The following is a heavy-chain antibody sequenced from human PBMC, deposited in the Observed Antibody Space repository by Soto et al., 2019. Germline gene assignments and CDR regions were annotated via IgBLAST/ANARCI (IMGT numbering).Heavy chain of an antibody. V-gene: IGHV6-1*01. J-gene: IGHJ4*02. CDR3: ARDGYSSSYDFDY. CDR1: GDSVSDNSAA. CDR2: TYYRSKWYS. Sequence: SQTLSLTCAISGDSVSDNSAAWNWIRQSPSRGLEWLGRTYYRSKWYSDYAVSVKSRIIINSDTSKNQFSLQLNFVTPEDSAVYYCARDGYSSSYDFDYWGQGTLVTVSS. D-gene: IGHD6-6*01.